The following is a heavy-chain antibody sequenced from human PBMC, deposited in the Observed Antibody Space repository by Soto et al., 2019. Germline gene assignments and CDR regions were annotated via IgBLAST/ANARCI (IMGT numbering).Heavy chain of an antibody. CDR1: GYTFTTYY. CDR2: INPSGST. J-gene: IGHJ4*02. Sequence: QVQLVQSGAEVKKPGASVKVSCKASGYTFTTYYMHWVRQAPGQGLEWMGIINPSGSTSYAQKFQGRVTMTRGTSTSTVYMELSSLRSEDTAVYYCAGLYCSGGGCYSIDYWGQGTLVTVSS. CDR3: AGLYCSGGGCYSIDY. V-gene: IGHV1-46*03. D-gene: IGHD2-15*01.